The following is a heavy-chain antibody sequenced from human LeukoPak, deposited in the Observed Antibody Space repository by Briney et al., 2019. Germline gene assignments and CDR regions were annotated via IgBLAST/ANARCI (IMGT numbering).Heavy chain of an antibody. V-gene: IGHV7-4-1*02. CDR1: GYTFTSYA. Sequence: ASVKVSCNTSGYTFTSYAMNWVRQAPGQGLEWMGWINTNTGNPTYAQGFTGRFVFSLDTSVTTAYLQISSLKAEDTAVYYCARDPNPFPRGDPFDYWGQGTLVTVSS. CDR2: INTNTGNP. J-gene: IGHJ4*02. D-gene: IGHD7-27*01. CDR3: ARDPNPFPRGDPFDY.